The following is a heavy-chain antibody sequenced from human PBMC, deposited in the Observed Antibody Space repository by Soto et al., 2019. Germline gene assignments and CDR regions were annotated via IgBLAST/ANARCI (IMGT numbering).Heavy chain of an antibody. CDR2: FSGNGLTI. V-gene: IGHV3-23*01. CDR3: AKSAAKYCSGGTCCSDY. CDR1: GLTFSSHA. J-gene: IGHJ4*02. Sequence: GGSLRLSCAASGLTFSSHAMSWVRQAPGKGLEWVSGFSGNGLTIYYADSVKGRFTISRDNSKNTLYLQMNSLRAEDTAVYYCAKSAAKYCSGGTCCSDYWGQGTQVTVSS. D-gene: IGHD2-15*01.